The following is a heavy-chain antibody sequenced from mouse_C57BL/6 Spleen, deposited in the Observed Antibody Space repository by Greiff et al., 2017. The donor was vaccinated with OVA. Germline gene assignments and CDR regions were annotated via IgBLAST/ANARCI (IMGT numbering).Heavy chain of an antibody. CDR2: IDPETGGT. V-gene: IGHV1-15*01. Sequence: QVQLQQSGAELVRPGASVTLSCKASGYTFTDYEMHWVKQTPVHGLEWIGAIDPETGGTAYNQKFKGKAILTADKSSSTAYMEFRSLTSEDSAVYYCTVGFITTVVATSNWYFDVWGTGTTVTVSA. CDR1: GYTFTDYE. D-gene: IGHD1-1*01. CDR3: TVGFITTVVATSNWYFDV. J-gene: IGHJ1*03.